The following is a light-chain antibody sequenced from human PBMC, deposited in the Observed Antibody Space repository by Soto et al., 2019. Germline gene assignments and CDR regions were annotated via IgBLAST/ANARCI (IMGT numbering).Light chain of an antibody. V-gene: IGKV3-20*01. CDR2: GAS. J-gene: IGKJ5*01. Sequence: EIVFTQSPGPLSLSPGELATLYCRESQNVSSKYLTWYQQKPGQAPKLLIYGASNRATGVPARFSGSGSGTDFTLTISSLQPEDIAKYYCQQYGNLPLTFGQGTRLEIK. CDR3: QQYGNLPLT. CDR1: QNVSSKY.